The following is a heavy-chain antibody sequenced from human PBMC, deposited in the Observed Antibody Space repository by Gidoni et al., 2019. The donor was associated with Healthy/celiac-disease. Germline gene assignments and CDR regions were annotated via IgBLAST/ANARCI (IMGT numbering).Heavy chain of an antibody. CDR1: GGSFSGYY. V-gene: IGHV4-34*01. CDR2: INHSGST. D-gene: IGHD2-2*01. CDR3: ARERGYCSSTSCYARYYYGMDV. Sequence: QVQLQQWGAGLLKPSETLSLTCAVYGGSFSGYYWSWIRQPPGKGLEWIGEINHSGSTNYNPSLKSRVTISVDTSKNQFSLKLSSVTAADTAVYYWARERGYCSSTSCYARYYYGMDVWGQGTTVTVSS. J-gene: IGHJ6*02.